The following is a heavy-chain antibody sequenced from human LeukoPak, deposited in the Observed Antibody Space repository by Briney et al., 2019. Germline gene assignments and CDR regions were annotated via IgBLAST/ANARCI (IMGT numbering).Heavy chain of an antibody. CDR1: GDSISTYY. Sequence: SETLSLTCTVSGDSISTYYWSWLRQPPGKGLEWIGYIYYRVTSDYNPSLKSRVTMSVDMSTRQISLKLSSVTAADTAVYYCARAVGGDGSGSLWGPGTLVTVPS. D-gene: IGHD3-10*01. CDR3: ARAVGGDGSGSL. J-gene: IGHJ4*02. CDR2: IYYRVTS. V-gene: IGHV4-59*01.